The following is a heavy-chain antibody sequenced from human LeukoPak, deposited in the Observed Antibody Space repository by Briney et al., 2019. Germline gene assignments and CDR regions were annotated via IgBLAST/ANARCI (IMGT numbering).Heavy chain of an antibody. V-gene: IGHV3-74*01. D-gene: IGHD2/OR15-2a*01. CDR1: GFTFSTYW. J-gene: IGHJ4*02. CDR2: INSDGSST. CDR3: ARGNNRDIDC. Sequence: GGFLRLSCAASGFTFSTYWMHWVRQAPGKGLVWFSRINSDGSSTSYADSVKGRFAISRDNAKNTPYLQMNSLRAEDTAVYYCARGNNRDIDCWGQGTLVTVSS.